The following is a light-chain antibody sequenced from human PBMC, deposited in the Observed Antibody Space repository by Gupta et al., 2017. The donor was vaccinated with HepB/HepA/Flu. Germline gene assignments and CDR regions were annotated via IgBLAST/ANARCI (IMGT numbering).Light chain of an antibody. J-gene: IGLJ3*02. CDR1: SGSVSASYY. CDR2: NTN. V-gene: IGLV8-61*01. Sequence: QTVVTQEPSFSVSPGGTVTLTCGLSSGSVSASYYPRWYQQTPGQAPRTLIYNTNTRSSGVPDRFSGSILGNKAALTITGAQADDESEYYCILYMGGGIWVFGGGIKVTVL. CDR3: ILYMGGGIWV.